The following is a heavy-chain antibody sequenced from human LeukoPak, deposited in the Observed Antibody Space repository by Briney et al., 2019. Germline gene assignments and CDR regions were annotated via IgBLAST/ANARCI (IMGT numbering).Heavy chain of an antibody. J-gene: IGHJ4*02. D-gene: IGHD6-13*01. V-gene: IGHV3-30*04. CDR1: GFTFSNYA. Sequence: GRSLRLSCAASGFTFSNYAMHWVRQAPGKGLEWVALISYDGSVEKNAASVKGRFTISRDNAKNSLYLQMNSLRAEDAAVYYCARDLYSSSWFAFDYWGQGTLVTVSS. CDR2: ISYDGSVE. CDR3: ARDLYSSSWFAFDY.